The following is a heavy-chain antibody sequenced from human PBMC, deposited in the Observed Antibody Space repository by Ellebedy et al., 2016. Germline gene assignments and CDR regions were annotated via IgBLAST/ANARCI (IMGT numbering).Heavy chain of an antibody. CDR1: GYTFSSYA. J-gene: IGHJ6*03. CDR3: ARERERYFDWSRKYMDV. Sequence: ASVKVSCKASGYTFSSYAMNWVRQAPGQGLEWMGWINTNTGNPTYAQGFTGRFVFSLDTSVNTAYLQISSLKAEDTAVYYCARERERYFDWSRKYMDVWGKGTTVTVSS. CDR2: INTNTGNP. D-gene: IGHD3-9*01. V-gene: IGHV7-4-1*02.